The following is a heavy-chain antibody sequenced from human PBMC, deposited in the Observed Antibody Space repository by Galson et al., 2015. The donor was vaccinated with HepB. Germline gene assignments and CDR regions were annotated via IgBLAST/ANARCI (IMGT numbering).Heavy chain of an antibody. D-gene: IGHD3-22*01. J-gene: IGHJ5*02. V-gene: IGHV4-59*12. CDR3: ASRPYYYDSSGPSNLFDP. CDR2: IYYSGST. CDR1: GGSISSYY. Sequence: ETLSLTCTVSGGSISSYYWSWIRQPPGKGLEWIGYIYYSGSTNYNPSLKSRVTISVDTSKNQFSLKLSSVTAADTAVYYCASRPYYYDSSGPSNLFDPWGQGTLVTVSS.